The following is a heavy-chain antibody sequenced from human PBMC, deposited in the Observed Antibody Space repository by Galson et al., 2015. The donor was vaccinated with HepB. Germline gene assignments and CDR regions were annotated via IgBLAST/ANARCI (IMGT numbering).Heavy chain of an antibody. Sequence: SLRLSCAASGFTFSTYEMSWVRQAPGKGLEWVSSITGVGSGGNINYADSVKGRATISRDNSKDTLYLQMTSLRAEDTTVYYCAKGREESRGYCRGGGCHYYYGLDVWGQGTTVTVSS. CDR3: AKGREESRGYCRGGGCHYYYGLDV. J-gene: IGHJ6*01. CDR2: ITGVGSGGNI. D-gene: IGHD2-15*01. V-gene: IGHV3-23*01. CDR1: GFTFSTYE.